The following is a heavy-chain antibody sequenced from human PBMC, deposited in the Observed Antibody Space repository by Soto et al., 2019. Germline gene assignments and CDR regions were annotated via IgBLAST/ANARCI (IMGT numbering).Heavy chain of an antibody. Sequence: EVQLLESGGGLVRPGGSLRLSCAASGFTFYNYAMNWVRQAPGKGLEWVSTISVGGDGTYYADSVKGRFTISRDNSRNTVYLKMNSLRAEDTAVYYCAKKGLGSLATYCTTGDCHYAFDVWGQVTLVTVSS. D-gene: IGHD2-8*01. J-gene: IGHJ3*01. CDR3: AKKGLGSLATYCTTGDCHYAFDV. CDR2: ISVGGDGT. CDR1: GFTFYNYA. V-gene: IGHV3-23*01.